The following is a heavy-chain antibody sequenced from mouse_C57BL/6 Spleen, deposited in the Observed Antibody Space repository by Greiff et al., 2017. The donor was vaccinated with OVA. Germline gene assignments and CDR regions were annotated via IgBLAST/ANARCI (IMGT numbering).Heavy chain of an antibody. CDR1: GFTFSSYA. CDR3: ARDEGSPV. J-gene: IGHJ1*03. CDR2: ISDGGSYT. Sequence: EVKLMESGGGLVKPGGSLKLSCAASGFTFSSYAMSWVRQTPEKRLEWVATISDGGSYTYYPDNVKGRFTISRDNAKNNLYLQMSHLKSEDTAMYYCARDEGSPVWGTGTTGTVSS. V-gene: IGHV5-4*01.